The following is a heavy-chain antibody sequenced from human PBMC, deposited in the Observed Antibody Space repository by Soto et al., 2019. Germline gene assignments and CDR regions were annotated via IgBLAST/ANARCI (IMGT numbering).Heavy chain of an antibody. CDR1: GFTFSSYW. V-gene: IGHV3-74*01. J-gene: IGHJ5*02. Sequence: GGSLRLSCAASGFTFSSYWMHWVRQAPGKGLVWVSRINNDGSDTTYADSVKGRFTISRDNAKNTVYLQMNSLRAEDTAVYYCVRDKPHNWFAPWGQGTPVTVSS. CDR3: VRDKPHNWFAP. CDR2: INNDGSDT.